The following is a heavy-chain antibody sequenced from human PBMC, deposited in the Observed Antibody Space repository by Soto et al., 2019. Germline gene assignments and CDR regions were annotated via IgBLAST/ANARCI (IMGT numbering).Heavy chain of an antibody. CDR1: GCSISSSSYY. D-gene: IGHD4-17*01. CDR3: ARLGPALHDYGDYEGGNFDY. Sequence: SDTLSLPCTDSGCSISSSSYYLCLVLQPPGKGLYWIGSIYYSGSTYYNPSLKSRVTISVDTSKNQFSLKLSSVTAADTAVYYCARLGPALHDYGDYEGGNFDYWGQGTLVTVSS. J-gene: IGHJ4*02. CDR2: IYYSGST. V-gene: IGHV4-39*01.